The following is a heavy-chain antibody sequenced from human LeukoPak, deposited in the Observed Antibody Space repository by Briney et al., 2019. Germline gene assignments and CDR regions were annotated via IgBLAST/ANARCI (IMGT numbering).Heavy chain of an antibody. CDR2: IRYDGSNK. D-gene: IGHD3-10*01. V-gene: IGHV3-30*02. CDR1: GFTFSNYG. J-gene: IGHJ4*02. CDR3: AKDLYYYGSGSYHPFDY. Sequence: GGSLRLSCAASGFTFSNYGMHWVRQAPGKGLEWVAFIRYDGSNKYYADSVKGRFTISRDNSKNPLYLQMNSLRAEDTAVYYCAKDLYYYGSGSYHPFDYWGQGTLVTVSS.